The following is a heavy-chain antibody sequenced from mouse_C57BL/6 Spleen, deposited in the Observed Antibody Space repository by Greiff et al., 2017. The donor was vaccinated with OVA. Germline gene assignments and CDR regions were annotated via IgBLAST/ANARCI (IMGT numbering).Heavy chain of an antibody. CDR1: GFTFSSYA. J-gene: IGHJ3*01. V-gene: IGHV5-4*03. Sequence: EVKVVESGGGLVKPGGSLKLSCAASGFTFSSYAMSWVRQTPEKRLEWVATISDGGSYTYYPDNVKGRFTISRDNAKNNLYLQMSHLKSEDTAMYYCARGLENAYWGQGTLVTVSA. CDR3: ARGLENAY. CDR2: ISDGGSYT.